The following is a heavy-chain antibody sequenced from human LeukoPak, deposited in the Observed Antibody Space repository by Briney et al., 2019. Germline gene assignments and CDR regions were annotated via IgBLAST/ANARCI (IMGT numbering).Heavy chain of an antibody. CDR2: INHSGST. CDR3: ASLRERSFYARGFDY. Sequence: SETLSLTCAVYGGSFSGYYWSWIRQPPGKGLEWIGEINHSGSTYYNPSLKSRVTISVDTSKNQFSLKRSSVTAADTAVYYCASLRERSFYARGFDYWGQGTLVTVSS. CDR1: GGSFSGYY. J-gene: IGHJ4*02. D-gene: IGHD2-2*01. V-gene: IGHV4-34*01.